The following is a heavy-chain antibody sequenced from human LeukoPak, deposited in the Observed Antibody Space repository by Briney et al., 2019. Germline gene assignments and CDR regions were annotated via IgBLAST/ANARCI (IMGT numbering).Heavy chain of an antibody. J-gene: IGHJ6*02. Sequence: PGGSLRLSCAASGFTFSSYGMNWVRQAPGKGLEWVSSISSSSSYIYYADSVKGRFTISRDNAKNSLYLQMNSLRAEDTAVYYCARGRYCSSTSCYFAGYYYYGMDVWGQGTTVTVSS. CDR2: ISSSSSYI. V-gene: IGHV3-21*01. CDR1: GFTFSSYG. D-gene: IGHD2-2*01. CDR3: ARGRYCSSTSCYFAGYYYYGMDV.